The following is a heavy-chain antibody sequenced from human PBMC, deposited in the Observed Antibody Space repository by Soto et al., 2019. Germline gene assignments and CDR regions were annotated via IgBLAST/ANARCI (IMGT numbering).Heavy chain of an antibody. J-gene: IGHJ6*02. Sequence: PGGSLRLSCAASGFDFSTHWMHWVRQAPGKGLEWVARIDDDGSSTRYADSAKGRFTISRDNAKNIVYLEMTSLRTEDTAVYFCARRLELPLGASLYYYGMDVWGQGTTVTVSS. CDR3: ARRLELPLGASLYYYGMDV. D-gene: IGHD1-7*01. V-gene: IGHV3-74*01. CDR1: GFDFSTHW. CDR2: IDDDGSST.